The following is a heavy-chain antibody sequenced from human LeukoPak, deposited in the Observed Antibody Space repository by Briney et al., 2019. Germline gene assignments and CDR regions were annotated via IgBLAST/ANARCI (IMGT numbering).Heavy chain of an antibody. V-gene: IGHV1-69*06. CDR1: GGTFRSYA. CDR2: IIPIFGTA. D-gene: IGHD4-17*01. J-gene: IGHJ4*02. CDR3: ARLNDGDYLRLRGVGTRESWL. Sequence: SVRVSCTASGGTFRSYAISWVRQAPGQGLEWMGGIIPIFGTANYAQKFQGRVTITADKSTSTAYMELSSLRSEDTAVYYCARLNDGDYLRLRGVGTRESWLWGQGTLVTVSS.